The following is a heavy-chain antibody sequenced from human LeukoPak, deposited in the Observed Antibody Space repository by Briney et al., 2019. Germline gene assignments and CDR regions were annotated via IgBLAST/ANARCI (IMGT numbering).Heavy chain of an antibody. D-gene: IGHD2-15*01. J-gene: IGHJ5*02. CDR3: ARALGYCSGGSCTRGYNWFDP. CDR2: IYYGGST. Sequence: SETLSLTCTVSGDSISSSDYYWGWIRQPPGKGLEWIGSIYYGGSTYYNPSLKSRVIISVDTSMNQFSLKLSFVTTADTAVYYCARALGYCSGGSCTRGYNWFDPWGQGTLVTVPS. CDR1: GDSISSSDYY. V-gene: IGHV4-39*01.